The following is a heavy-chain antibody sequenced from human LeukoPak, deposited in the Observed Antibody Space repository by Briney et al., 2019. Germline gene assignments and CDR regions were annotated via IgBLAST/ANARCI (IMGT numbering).Heavy chain of an antibody. J-gene: IGHJ1*01. CDR3: ARGFGRSITTFQH. Sequence: PSETLSLTCTDSGGSTTISVYCWGWTRHPPGKGRECIGSLLVSGSSYYNPSLKSRLTISIDTSKNQFSLRLNSVTAADTAMYYCARGFGRSITTFQHWGQGTLVTVSS. D-gene: IGHD3-10*01. V-gene: IGHV4-39*01. CDR2: LLVSGSS. CDR1: GGSTTISVYC.